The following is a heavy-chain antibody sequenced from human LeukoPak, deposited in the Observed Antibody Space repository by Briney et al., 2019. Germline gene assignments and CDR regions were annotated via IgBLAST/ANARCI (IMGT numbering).Heavy chain of an antibody. D-gene: IGHD6-6*01. CDR1: ISTIGTYA. CDR3: AKDRSSGQGGAARIPDY. CDR2: MSGGGLST. V-gene: IGHV3-23*01. J-gene: IGHJ4*02. Sequence: GGSLRLSCGARISTIGTYAVTWVRQVPGKGLEWVSGMSGGGLSTYYARSVKGRFTISRDTSKNTFYLEMYSLGADDTALYYCAKDRSSGQGGAARIPDYWGQGILVTVSS.